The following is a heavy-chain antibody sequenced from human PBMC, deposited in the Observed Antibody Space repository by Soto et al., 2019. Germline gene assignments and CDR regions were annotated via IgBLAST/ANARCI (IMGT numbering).Heavy chain of an antibody. V-gene: IGHV1-69*04. D-gene: IGHD2-15*01. CDR2: IIPILGIA. J-gene: IGHJ6*03. Sequence: SVKVSFKASGCTFSSYTISWVRQAPGQGLEWIGRIIPILGIANYAQNFQGRVTITADKSTSTAYMELSSLRSEDTAVYYCARDLFSGSRCYSDYYCYMEVWGKGTTVNVSS. CDR1: GCTFSSYT. CDR3: ARDLFSGSRCYSDYYCYMEV.